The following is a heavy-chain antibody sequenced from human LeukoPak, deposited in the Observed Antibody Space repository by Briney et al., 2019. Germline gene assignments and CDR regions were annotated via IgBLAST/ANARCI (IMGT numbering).Heavy chain of an antibody. CDR1: GGSISSSNW. CDR2: IYHSGST. CDR3: ARYSGYDWVSVDAFDI. Sequence: SETLSLTCAVSGGSISSSNWWSWVRQPPGKGLEWIGEIYHSGSTNYNPSLKSRVTISVGKSKNQFSLKLSSVTAADTAVYYCARYSGYDWVSVDAFDIWGRGTMVTVSS. D-gene: IGHD5-12*01. J-gene: IGHJ3*02. V-gene: IGHV4-4*02.